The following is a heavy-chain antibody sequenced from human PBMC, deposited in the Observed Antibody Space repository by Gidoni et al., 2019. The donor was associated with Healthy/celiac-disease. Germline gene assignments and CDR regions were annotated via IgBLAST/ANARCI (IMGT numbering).Heavy chain of an antibody. CDR1: GGSIRSGGYS. Sequence: QVQLQESGPGLVKPSQTLSLPCTFPGGSIRSGGYSWSWIRQHPGKGLEWIGYIYYSGSTYYNPSLKSRVTISVDTSKNQFSLKLSSVTAADTAVYYCARDISIAAAGPYGMDVWGQGTTVTVSS. V-gene: IGHV4-31*03. CDR2: IYYSGST. J-gene: IGHJ6*02. D-gene: IGHD6-13*01. CDR3: ARDISIAAAGPYGMDV.